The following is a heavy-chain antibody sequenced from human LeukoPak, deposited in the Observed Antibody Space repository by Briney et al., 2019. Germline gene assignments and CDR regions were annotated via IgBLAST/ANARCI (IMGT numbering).Heavy chain of an antibody. CDR1: GGTFSSYA. CDR3: ARVRSHYGMDV. Sequence: ASVKVSCKASGGTFSSYAISWARQAPGQGLEWMGRIIPILGIANYAQKSQGRVTITADKSTSTAYMELSSLRSEDTAVYYCARVRSHYGMDVWGQGTTVTVSS. J-gene: IGHJ6*02. D-gene: IGHD1-26*01. V-gene: IGHV1-69*04. CDR2: IIPILGIA.